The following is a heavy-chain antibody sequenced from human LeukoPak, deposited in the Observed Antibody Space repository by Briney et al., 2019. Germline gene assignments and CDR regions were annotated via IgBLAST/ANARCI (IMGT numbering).Heavy chain of an antibody. CDR2: IRYDGSNK. CDR1: GFTFSSYG. Sequence: GSLRLSCAASGFTFSSYGMHWVRQAPGKGLEWVAFIRYDGSNKYYADSVKGRFTISRDNSKNTLYLQMNSLRAEDTAVYYCARRRLRGSSGYNRRPYFYYLDVWDRGATVTVSS. V-gene: IGHV3-30*02. J-gene: IGHJ6*03. CDR3: ARRRLRGSSGYNRRPYFYYLDV. D-gene: IGHD3-22*01.